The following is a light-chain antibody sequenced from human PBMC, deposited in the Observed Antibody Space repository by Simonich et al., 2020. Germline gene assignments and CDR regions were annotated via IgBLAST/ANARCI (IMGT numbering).Light chain of an antibody. CDR3: GTWDSSLSAWV. V-gene: IGLV1-51*01. CDR1: SSNIGNNY. CDR2: DNN. Sequence: QSVLTQPPSVSAAPGQKVTISCSESSSNIGNNYVSWYQQLPGKAPKLLIYDNNKRPSGIPDRFSGSKSGTSATLGITGLQTGDEADYYCGTWDSSLSAWVFGGGTKLTVL. J-gene: IGLJ3*02.